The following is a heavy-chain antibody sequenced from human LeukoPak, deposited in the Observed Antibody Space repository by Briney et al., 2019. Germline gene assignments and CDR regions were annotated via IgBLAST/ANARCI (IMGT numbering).Heavy chain of an antibody. Sequence: GGSLRLSCAASGFTFDDYGMSWVRQAPEKGLEWVSGINWNGGSTGYADSVKGRFTISRDNAKNSLYLQMNSLRAEDTALYYCARVRYSYGYASAFDIWGQGTMVTVSS. V-gene: IGHV3-20*04. J-gene: IGHJ3*02. CDR2: INWNGGST. D-gene: IGHD5-18*01. CDR1: GFTFDDYG. CDR3: ARVRYSYGYASAFDI.